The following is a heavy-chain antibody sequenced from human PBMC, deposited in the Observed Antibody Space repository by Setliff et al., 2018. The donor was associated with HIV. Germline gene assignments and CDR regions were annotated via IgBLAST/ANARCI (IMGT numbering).Heavy chain of an antibody. Sequence: SETLSLTCAVYGGSFSAYYWSWIRRPPGKGLEWIGEINHSGSTNYNPSLESRVTISVDTSKNQFSLKLSSVTAADTAVYYCARVRNGYYFQRLDYYYMDVWGKGTTVTVSS. J-gene: IGHJ6*03. V-gene: IGHV4-34*01. CDR2: INHSGST. CDR3: ARVRNGYYFQRLDYYYMDV. D-gene: IGHD3-22*01. CDR1: GGSFSAYY.